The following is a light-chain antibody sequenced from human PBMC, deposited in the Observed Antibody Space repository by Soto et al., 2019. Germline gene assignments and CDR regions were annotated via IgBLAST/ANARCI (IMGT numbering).Light chain of an antibody. Sequence: QSVLPQSPSASASLGASVKLTCTLSSGHSSYAIAWHQQQPEKGPRYLMKLDSDGSHTKGDAIPDRFSGSSSGAERYLTISSLQSEDEADYYCQTWGTGIHVVFGGGTQLTV. CDR3: QTWGTGIHVV. CDR1: SGHSSYA. CDR2: LDSDGSH. J-gene: IGLJ2*01. V-gene: IGLV4-69*01.